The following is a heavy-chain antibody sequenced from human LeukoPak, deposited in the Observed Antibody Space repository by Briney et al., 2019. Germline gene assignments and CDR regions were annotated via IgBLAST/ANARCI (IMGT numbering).Heavy chain of an antibody. CDR3: GRDPKLGIRGYTYGYIDH. V-gene: IGHV7-4-1*02. D-gene: IGHD5-18*01. CDR2: INTDTGNP. Sequence: ASVKVSCKTSGYTFSYYYIHWVRQAPGQGLEWMGWINTDTGNPSYAQGFFTGRYVFSLDTSASTAYLQINGLKADDTAVYYCGRDPKLGIRGYTYGYIDHWGQGTLLTVAS. J-gene: IGHJ4*02. CDR1: GYTFSYYY.